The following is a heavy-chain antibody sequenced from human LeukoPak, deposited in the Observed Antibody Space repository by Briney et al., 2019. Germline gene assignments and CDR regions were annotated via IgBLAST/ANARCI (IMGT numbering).Heavy chain of an antibody. J-gene: IGHJ4*02. V-gene: IGHV4-39*02. Sequence: QSSETLSLTCTVSGGSISSSSFHWGWIRQPPGKGLEWIGTIYYSGSTYYNPSLKSRVTMPVDTSKNQFSLKLSSVTAADTAVYYCARDLYSSGWGYFDYWGQGTMVTVSS. CDR1: GGSISSSSFH. CDR3: ARDLYSSGWGYFDY. D-gene: IGHD6-19*01. CDR2: IYYSGST.